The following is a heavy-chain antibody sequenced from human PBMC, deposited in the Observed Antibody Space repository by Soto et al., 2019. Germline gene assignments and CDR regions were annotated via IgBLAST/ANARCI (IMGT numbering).Heavy chain of an antibody. D-gene: IGHD1-26*01. CDR2: ISGSGGST. CDR3: AKSAFSGSYRSHGNDY. V-gene: IGHV3-23*01. Sequence: EVQLLESGGGLVQPGGSLRLSCAASGFTFSSYAMSWDRQAPGKGLEWVSAISGSGGSTYYADSVKGRFTISRDNSKNTLYLQMNSLRAEDTAVYYCAKSAFSGSYRSHGNDYWGQGTLVTVSS. J-gene: IGHJ4*02. CDR1: GFTFSSYA.